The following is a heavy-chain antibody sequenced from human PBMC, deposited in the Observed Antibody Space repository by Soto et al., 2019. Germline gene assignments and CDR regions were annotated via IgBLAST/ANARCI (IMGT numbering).Heavy chain of an antibody. CDR1: GGSISSSSYY. V-gene: IGHV4-39*01. CDR3: ARGLGYCSSTSCYTFGYFDY. CDR2: ISYIGST. Sequence: QLQLQESGPGLVKPSETLSLTCTVSGGSISSSSYYWGWIRQPPGKGLEGIGRISYIGSTYYNPSLKSRVPISVDTSKNQSALKLSSVTAADTAVYYCARGLGYCSSTSCYTFGYFDYWGQGTLVTVSS. D-gene: IGHD2-2*01. J-gene: IGHJ4*02.